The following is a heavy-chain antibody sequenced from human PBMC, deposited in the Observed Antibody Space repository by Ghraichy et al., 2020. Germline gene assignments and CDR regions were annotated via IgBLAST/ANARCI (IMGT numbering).Heavy chain of an antibody. CDR3: ARLYSGYYMDV. Sequence: SETLSLTCTVSGRSISSSMHYWVWLRQPPGKGREWIGSIPYSGWTYYNPSLNSRVAISVDTSKTQFSLKLSSVTAADTAVYYCARLYSGYYMDVWGKGTTVTVSS. D-gene: IGHD5-12*01. CDR2: IPYSGWT. CDR1: GRSISSSMHY. J-gene: IGHJ6*03. V-gene: IGHV4-39*01.